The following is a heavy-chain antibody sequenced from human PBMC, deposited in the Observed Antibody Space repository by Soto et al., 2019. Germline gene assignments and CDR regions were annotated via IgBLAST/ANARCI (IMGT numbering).Heavy chain of an antibody. CDR3: ARDLDYDILTGPGAFDI. CDR1: GFTFSSYS. J-gene: IGHJ3*02. CDR2: ISSSSSYI. V-gene: IGHV3-21*01. Sequence: TGGSLSPSCAASGFTFSSYSMNWVRHAPGKGLEWVSSISSSSSYIYYADSVKGRFTISRDNAKNSLYLQMNSLRAEDTAVYYCARDLDYDILTGPGAFDIWGQGTMVTVSS. D-gene: IGHD3-9*01.